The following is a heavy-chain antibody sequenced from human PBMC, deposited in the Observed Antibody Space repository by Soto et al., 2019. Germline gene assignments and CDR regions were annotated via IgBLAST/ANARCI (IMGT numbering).Heavy chain of an antibody. J-gene: IGHJ3*02. Sequence: GESLKISCKASGYTFTSYAMHWVRQAPGQRLEWMGWINAGNGNTKYSQKFQGRVTITRDTSASTAYMELSSLRSEDTAVYYCARYCSSTSCYDAFDIWGQGTMVTVSS. D-gene: IGHD2-2*01. CDR1: GYTFTSYA. CDR2: INAGNGNT. V-gene: IGHV1-3*01. CDR3: ARYCSSTSCYDAFDI.